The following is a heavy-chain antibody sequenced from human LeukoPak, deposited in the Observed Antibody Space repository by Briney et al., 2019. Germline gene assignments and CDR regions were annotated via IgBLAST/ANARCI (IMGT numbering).Heavy chain of an antibody. CDR1: GFTFTNFA. CDR2: ISGSGDTT. J-gene: IGHJ6*03. Sequence: GGSLRLSCAASGFTFTNFAMSWVRQASGKGLEWVSAISGSGDTTYYANSVKGRFTIFRDDSKNTLYLQMNSLRAEDTAVYYCAKGTATVTSIYYYMGVWGKGTTVTVSS. D-gene: IGHD4-17*01. V-gene: IGHV3-23*01. CDR3: AKGTATVTSIYYYMGV.